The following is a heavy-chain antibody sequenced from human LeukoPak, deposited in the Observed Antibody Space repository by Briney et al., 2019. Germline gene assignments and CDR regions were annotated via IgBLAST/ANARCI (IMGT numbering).Heavy chain of an antibody. D-gene: IGHD3-10*01. CDR1: GFTFSTFW. CDR3: ARPLYGSGRSYY. J-gene: IGHJ4*02. V-gene: IGHV3-7*04. Sequence: PGGSLRLSCAASGFTFSTFWMTWVRQAPGKGLEWVPNIKQDGREKYYVDSEKGRFTISRDNAKNSLCLQMHSRRAEDTAVYYCARPLYGSGRSYYWGQGTLVTVSS. CDR2: IKQDGREK.